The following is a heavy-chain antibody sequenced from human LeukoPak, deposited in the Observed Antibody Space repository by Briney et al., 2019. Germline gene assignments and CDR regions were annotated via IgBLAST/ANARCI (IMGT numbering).Heavy chain of an antibody. D-gene: IGHD3-16*01. J-gene: IGHJ4*02. CDR2: ISGSGSNI. V-gene: IGHV3-48*04. CDR3: ARGLRKGRYFDF. Sequence: GGSLRLSCAASGFTFSSYSMNWVRQAPGKGLEWISYISGSGSNIYYADSVKGRFTISRDNARNSLYLQMNSLRAEDTAVYYCARGLRKGRYFDFWGQGTLVTVSS. CDR1: GFTFSSYS.